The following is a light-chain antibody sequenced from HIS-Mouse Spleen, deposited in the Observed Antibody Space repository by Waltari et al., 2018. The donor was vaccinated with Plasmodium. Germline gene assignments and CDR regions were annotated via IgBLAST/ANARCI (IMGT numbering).Light chain of an antibody. V-gene: IGKV3-11*01. CDR3: QQRSNWPRVLT. Sequence: EIVLTQSPATLSLSPGERATLSCRASQSVSSYLAWYQQKPGQAPKLLIYEASNRATGSPARFSGSGSGTDFTLTISSLEPEDFAVYYCQQRSNWPRVLTFGGGTKVEIK. CDR2: EAS. CDR1: QSVSSY. J-gene: IGKJ4*01.